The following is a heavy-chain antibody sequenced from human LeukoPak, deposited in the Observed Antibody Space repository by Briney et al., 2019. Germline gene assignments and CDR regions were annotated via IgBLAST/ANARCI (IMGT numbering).Heavy chain of an antibody. CDR1: GFTFDDYA. CDR3: ARDGITMVRGDYMDV. V-gene: IGHV3-9*01. J-gene: IGHJ6*03. Sequence: PGRSLRLSCAASGFTFDDYAMHWVRQGPGKGLEWVSGISWNSGSIGYADSVKGRFTISRDNAKNSLYLQMNSLRAEDTAVYYCARDGITMVRGDYMDVWGKGTTVTVSS. D-gene: IGHD3-10*01. CDR2: ISWNSGSI.